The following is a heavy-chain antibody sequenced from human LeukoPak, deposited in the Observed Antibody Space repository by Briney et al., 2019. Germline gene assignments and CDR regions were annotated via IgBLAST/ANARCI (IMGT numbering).Heavy chain of an antibody. D-gene: IGHD2-2*01. CDR1: GGSFSGYY. J-gene: IGHJ6*02. CDR3: ARGSSIDIVVVPAAPGMDV. V-gene: IGHV4-34*01. Sequence: SETLSLTCAVYGGSFSGYYWSRIRQPPGKVLEWIGEINHSGSTNYNPSLKSRVTISVDTSKNQFSLKLSSVTAADTAVYYCARGSSIDIVVVPAAPGMDVWGQGTTVTVSS. CDR2: INHSGST.